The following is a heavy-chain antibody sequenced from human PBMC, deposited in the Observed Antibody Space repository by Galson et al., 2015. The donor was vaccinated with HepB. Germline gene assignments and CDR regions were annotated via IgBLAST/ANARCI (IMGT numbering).Heavy chain of an antibody. CDR3: ARDARIMITFGGGYGMDV. CDR1: GGSISSGDYY. V-gene: IGHV4-30-4*01. CDR2: IYYSGST. D-gene: IGHD3-16*01. Sequence: TLSLTCTVSGGSISSGDYYWNWIRQPPGKGLEWIGYIYYSGSTYYNPSLKSRVTISVDTSKNQFSLKLSSVTAADTAVYYCARDARIMITFGGGYGMDVWGQGTTVTVSS. J-gene: IGHJ6*02.